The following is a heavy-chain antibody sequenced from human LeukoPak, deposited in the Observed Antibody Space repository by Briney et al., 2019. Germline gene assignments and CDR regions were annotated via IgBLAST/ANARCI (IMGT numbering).Heavy chain of an antibody. J-gene: IGHJ3*02. V-gene: IGHV1-3*01. CDR1: GYTFTSYA. CDR2: INAGNGNT. D-gene: IGHD4-17*01. Sequence: ASVKVSCKASGYTFTSYAIHWVRQAPGQRLEWMGWINAGNGNTKYSQKFQGRVTITRDTSASTAYMELSSLRSEDTAVYYCARRLTTVTTIGTFDIWGQGTMVTVSS. CDR3: ARRLTTVTTIGTFDI.